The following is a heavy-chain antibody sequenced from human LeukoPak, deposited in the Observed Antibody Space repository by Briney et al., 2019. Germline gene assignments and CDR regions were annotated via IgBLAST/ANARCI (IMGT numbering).Heavy chain of an antibody. CDR2: IIPIFGTA. V-gene: IGHV1-69*13. CDR3: ARHVFTYCSGGSCPPYYYYGMDV. Sequence: SVKVSCKASGGTFSSYAISWVRQAPGQGLEWMGGIIPIFGTANYAQKFQGRVTITADESTSTAYMELSSLRSEDTAVYYCARHVFTYCSGGSCPPYYYYGMDVWGQGTTVTVSS. CDR1: GGTFSSYA. D-gene: IGHD2-15*01. J-gene: IGHJ6*02.